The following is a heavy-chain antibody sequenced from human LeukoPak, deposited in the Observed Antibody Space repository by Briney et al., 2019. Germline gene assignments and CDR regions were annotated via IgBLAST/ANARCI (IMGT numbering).Heavy chain of an antibody. CDR2: ISSSSSYI. CDR1: GFTFSNYA. CDR3: ARTDYGEDNWFDP. J-gene: IGHJ5*02. Sequence: GGSLRLSCAASGFTFSNYAMSWVRQAPGKGLEWVSSISSSSSYIYYADSVKGRFTISRDNAKNSLYLQMNSLRAEDTAVYYCARTDYGEDNWFDPWGQGTLVTVSS. D-gene: IGHD4-17*01. V-gene: IGHV3-21*01.